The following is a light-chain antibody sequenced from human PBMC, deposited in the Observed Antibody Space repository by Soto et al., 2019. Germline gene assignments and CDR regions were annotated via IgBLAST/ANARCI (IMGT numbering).Light chain of an antibody. CDR2: DVS. CDR3: SSYTDSSPFV. CDR1: SSDVGGYNY. V-gene: IGLV2-14*01. J-gene: IGLJ1*01. Sequence: QSALTQPASVSGSPGQSITISCTGTSSDVGGYNYVSWYQQHPGKAPKLMIYDVSNWPSGVSNRFAGSKSGNTASLIISGLQAADEAYYYCSSYTDSSPFVFGTWTKLTVL.